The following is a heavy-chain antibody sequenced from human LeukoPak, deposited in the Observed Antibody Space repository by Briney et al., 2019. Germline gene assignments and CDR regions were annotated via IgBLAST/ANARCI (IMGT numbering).Heavy chain of an antibody. CDR2: ISAYNGNT. Sequence: ASVKGSCKASGYTFTSYGISWVRQAPGQGLEWMRWISAYNGNTNYAQKLQGRVTMTTDTSTSTAYMELRSLRSDDTAVYYCARDTAPYSSSSGSAYWGQGTLVTVSS. V-gene: IGHV1-18*01. D-gene: IGHD6-6*01. J-gene: IGHJ4*02. CDR1: GYTFTSYG. CDR3: ARDTAPYSSSSGSAY.